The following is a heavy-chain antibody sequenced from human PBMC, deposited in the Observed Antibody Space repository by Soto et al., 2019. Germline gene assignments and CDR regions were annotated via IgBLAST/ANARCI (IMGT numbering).Heavy chain of an antibody. Sequence: EVQLLESGGGLVQPGGSLRLSCAASGFTFSNYAMNWVRQAPGKGLEWVSAISGSGGSTSYADSVKGRFTISRDNSKNTLYLQMNSLRAEDTAVYYCAPNYYDSRGLGYWGQGTLVTVSS. D-gene: IGHD3-22*01. CDR3: APNYYDSRGLGY. V-gene: IGHV3-23*01. J-gene: IGHJ4*02. CDR2: ISGSGGST. CDR1: GFTFSNYA.